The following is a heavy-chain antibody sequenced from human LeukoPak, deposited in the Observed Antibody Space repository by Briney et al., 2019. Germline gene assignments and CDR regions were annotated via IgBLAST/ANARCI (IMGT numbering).Heavy chain of an antibody. V-gene: IGHV3-23*01. J-gene: IGHJ4*02. CDR3: AKGSSHWRDYYYFDY. CDR1: GFTFSNYA. CDR2: ISDSGSST. D-gene: IGHD5-12*01. Sequence: GGSLRLSCAAPGFTFSNYAVSWVRQAPGKGLAWVSAISDSGSSTQYADSVKGRFTISRDNFRNTLYLQMNSLTAGDTAVYYCAKGSSHWRDYYYFDYWGQGTLVTVSS.